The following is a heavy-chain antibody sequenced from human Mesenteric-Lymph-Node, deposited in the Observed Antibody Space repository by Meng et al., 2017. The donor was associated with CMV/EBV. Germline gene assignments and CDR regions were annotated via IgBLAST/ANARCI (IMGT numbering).Heavy chain of an antibody. CDR2: IYYRGST. D-gene: IGHD3-9*01. J-gene: IGHJ4*02. Sequence: SISSGGYYWSWIRQHPGKGLEWIGYIYYRGSTYYNPSLKSRVTISVDTSKNQFSLKLSSVTAADTAVYYCARANDILTGYRFRYFDYWGQGTLVTVSS. CDR3: ARANDILTGYRFRYFDY. CDR1: SISSGGYY. V-gene: IGHV4-31*02.